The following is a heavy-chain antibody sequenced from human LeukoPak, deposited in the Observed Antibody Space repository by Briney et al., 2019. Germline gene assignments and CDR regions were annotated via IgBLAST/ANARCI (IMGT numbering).Heavy chain of an antibody. CDR3: ARDRGITIFGVVMDCDY. Sequence: ASVKDSCKASGYTFTGYYMHWVRQAPGQGLEWMGRINPNSGGTNYAQKFQGRVTMTRDTSISTAYMELSRLRSDDTAVYYCARDRGITIFGVVMDCDYWGQGTLVTVSS. V-gene: IGHV1-2*06. CDR1: GYTFTGYY. D-gene: IGHD3-3*01. CDR2: INPNSGGT. J-gene: IGHJ4*02.